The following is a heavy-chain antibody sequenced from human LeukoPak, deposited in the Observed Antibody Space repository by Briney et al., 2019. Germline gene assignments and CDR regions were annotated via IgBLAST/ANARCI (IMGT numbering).Heavy chain of an antibody. J-gene: IGHJ4*02. Sequence: SETLSLTCTVSSGSISGYFWSWIRQPPGKGLEWIGYIYYSGGTSYNPSLKSRGTISLETSKNQFSLKLSSVTAADTAVYYCARQYYTSGPPRVFDYWGQGTLVTVSS. D-gene: IGHD6-19*01. CDR3: ARQYYTSGPPRVFDY. CDR1: SGSISGYF. CDR2: IYYSGGT. V-gene: IGHV4-59*08.